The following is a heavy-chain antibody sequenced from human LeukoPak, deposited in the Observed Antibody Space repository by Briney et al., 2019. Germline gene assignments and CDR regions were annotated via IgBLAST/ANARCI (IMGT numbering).Heavy chain of an antibody. Sequence: ASVEVSCKASGYTFTGYYMHWVRQAPGQGLEWMGRNNPNSGGTNYAQKFQGRVTMTRDTSISTACMELSRLRSDDTAVYYCARDQGRITNFGADNWFDPWGQGTLVTVSS. CDR3: ARDQGRITNFGADNWFDP. V-gene: IGHV1-2*06. J-gene: IGHJ5*02. CDR2: NNPNSGGT. CDR1: GYTFTGYY. D-gene: IGHD3-3*01.